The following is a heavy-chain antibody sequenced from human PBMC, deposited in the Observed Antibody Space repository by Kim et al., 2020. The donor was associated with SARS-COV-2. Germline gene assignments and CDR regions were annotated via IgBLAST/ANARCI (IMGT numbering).Heavy chain of an antibody. V-gene: IGHV4-34*01. Sequence: RVTISVDTSKNQFSLKLSSVTAADTAVYYCARVPMYYYDSSGYYGYYFDYWGQGTLVTVSS. D-gene: IGHD3-22*01. CDR3: ARVPMYYYDSSGYYGYYFDY. J-gene: IGHJ4*02.